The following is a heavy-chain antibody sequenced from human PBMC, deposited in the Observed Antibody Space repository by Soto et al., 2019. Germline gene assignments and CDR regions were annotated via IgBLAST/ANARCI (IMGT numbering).Heavy chain of an antibody. CDR2: MLYSGLT. D-gene: IGHD2-15*01. CDR3: APLSVSLSGPYGIHV. V-gene: IGHV4-39*01. CDR1: GYSVSSSDYY. J-gene: IGHJ6*02. Sequence: KASETLSLTCSVSGYSVSSSDYYWAWLRQPPGKGLEWIGSMLYSGLTYYNPSLKSRVTLSVDTSKNQFSVRLNSVTASDTAVYYCAPLSVSLSGPYGIHVWGQGTTVTVSS.